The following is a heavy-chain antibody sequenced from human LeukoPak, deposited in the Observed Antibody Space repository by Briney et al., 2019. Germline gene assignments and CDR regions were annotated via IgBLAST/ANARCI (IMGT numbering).Heavy chain of an antibody. D-gene: IGHD4-23*01. Sequence: PGGALRLSCAASGSTFSSAWMSWVREVPGKGPEWVGRIKSKSGGGTTDYAAPVKGRFTISRDDSRKTVYHQMNSLKTEDTAVFYCTTDYGGESFEYWGQGTLVTVSS. CDR2: IKSKSGGGTT. CDR1: GSTFSSAW. V-gene: IGHV3-15*01. J-gene: IGHJ4*02. CDR3: TTDYGGESFEY.